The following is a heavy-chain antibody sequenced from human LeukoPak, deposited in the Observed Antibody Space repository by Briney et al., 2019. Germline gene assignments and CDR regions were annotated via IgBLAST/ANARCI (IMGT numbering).Heavy chain of an antibody. D-gene: IGHD3-10*01. Sequence: SETLSLTCAVYGGSFSGYYWSWIRQPPGKGLEWIGEINHSGSTNYNPSLNSRVTISVDTSKNQFSLKLSSVTAADTAVYYCARIPKITMVRGVKLRWFDPWGQGTLVTVSS. V-gene: IGHV4-34*01. J-gene: IGHJ5*02. CDR2: INHSGST. CDR3: ARIPKITMVRGVKLRWFDP. CDR1: GGSFSGYY.